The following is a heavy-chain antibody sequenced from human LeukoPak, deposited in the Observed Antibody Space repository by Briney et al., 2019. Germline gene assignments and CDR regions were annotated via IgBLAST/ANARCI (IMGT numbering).Heavy chain of an antibody. CDR3: AKEPHSSSWYVYFQH. CDR2: IYSGGST. V-gene: IGHV3-53*01. D-gene: IGHD6-13*01. J-gene: IGHJ1*01. Sequence: GGSLRLSCAASGFTVSSSYMNWVRQAPGKGLEWVSVIYSGGSTFYADSVKGRFTISRDNSKNTVYLQMNSLRGEDTAVYYCAKEPHSSSWYVYFQHWGQGTLVTVSS. CDR1: GFTVSSSY.